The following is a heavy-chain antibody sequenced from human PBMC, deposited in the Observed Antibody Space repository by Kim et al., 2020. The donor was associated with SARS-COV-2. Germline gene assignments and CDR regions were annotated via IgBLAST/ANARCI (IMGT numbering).Heavy chain of an antibody. J-gene: IGHJ6*01. D-gene: IGHD3-10*01. V-gene: IGHV4-34*01. CDR2: NSHYGNT. Sequence: SETLSLTCAVFGGSFTGGSFTDYYWTWVRQPPGKGLEWIGENSHYGNTHYSPSLESRVTIPVDRSRKQVSLELRSVTAADRAVYFCAGFRKPWQHPDYY. CDR3: AGFRKPWQHPDYY. CDR1: GGSFTDYY.